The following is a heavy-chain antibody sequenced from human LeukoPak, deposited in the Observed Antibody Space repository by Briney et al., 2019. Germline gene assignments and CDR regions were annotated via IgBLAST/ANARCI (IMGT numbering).Heavy chain of an antibody. Sequence: PSETLSLTCAVSGVSVRSSDYCWGWVRQPPGQGLEWIGSLYYSGSTYYNPSLESRVTISVHTSKDELSLKVTSVTAAAAAVYYCARPIASAGFIDFWGQGTLVTVSS. D-gene: IGHD6-13*01. CDR1: GVSVRSSDYC. CDR3: ARPIASAGFIDF. V-gene: IGHV4-39*01. CDR2: LYYSGST. J-gene: IGHJ4*02.